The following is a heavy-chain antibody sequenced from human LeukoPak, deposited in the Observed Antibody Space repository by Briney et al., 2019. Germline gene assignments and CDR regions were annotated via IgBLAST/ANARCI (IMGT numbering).Heavy chain of an antibody. CDR2: ISGSGGST. D-gene: IGHD2-2*02. V-gene: IGHV3-23*01. J-gene: IGHJ4*02. CDR3: AKDHCSSTSCYTNFDY. CDR1: GFTFSSYA. Sequence: GGSLRLSCAASGFTFSSYAMSWVRQAPGKGLEWVSAISGSGGSTYYADSVKGRFTISRDNSKDTPYLQMNSLRAEDTAVYYCAKDHCSSTSCYTNFDYWGQGTLVTVSS.